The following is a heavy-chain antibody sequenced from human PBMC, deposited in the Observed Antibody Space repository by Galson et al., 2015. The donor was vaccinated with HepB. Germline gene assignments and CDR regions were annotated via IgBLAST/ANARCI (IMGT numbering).Heavy chain of an antibody. D-gene: IGHD6-13*01. CDR2: IIPTFGIA. V-gene: IGHV1-69*13. CDR3: VRDNMGRIAAAVPNWFDP. CDR1: GGTFSSYG. J-gene: IGHJ5*02. Sequence: SVKVSCKASGGTFSSYGISWGRQAPGQGLEWMGGIIPTFGIANYAQKFQGRVTITADESTSTAYMELRSLRSEDTAVYYCVRDNMGRIAAAVPNWFDPWGQGTLVTVSS.